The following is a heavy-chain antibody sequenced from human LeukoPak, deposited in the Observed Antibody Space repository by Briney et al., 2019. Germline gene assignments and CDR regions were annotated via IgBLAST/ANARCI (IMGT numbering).Heavy chain of an antibody. CDR1: GYTFTGYY. D-gene: IGHD6-19*01. CDR2: INPNSGGT. Sequence: ASVKVSCKASGYTFTGYYMHWVRQAPGQGLEWMGWINPNSGGTNYAQKFQGWVTMTRDTSISTAYMELSRLGSDDTAAYYCARGANFSGYSSGWSVAAPWGQGTLVTVSS. CDR3: ARGANFSGYSSGWSVAAP. J-gene: IGHJ5*02. V-gene: IGHV1-2*04.